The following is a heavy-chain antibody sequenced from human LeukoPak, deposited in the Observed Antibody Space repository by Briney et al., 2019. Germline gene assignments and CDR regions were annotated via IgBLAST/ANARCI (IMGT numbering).Heavy chain of an antibody. CDR2: IIPIVGTA. CDR1: GGTFSSNA. Sequence: GASVKVSCKASGGTFSSNAINWVRQAPGQGLEWMGGIIPIVGTANYAQKFQGKVTITADESTSTAYMELSSLRSEDTAVYYCARDSGSYYYYGVDAWGQGTTVIVSS. J-gene: IGHJ6*02. CDR3: ARDSGSYYYYGVDA. V-gene: IGHV1-69*13.